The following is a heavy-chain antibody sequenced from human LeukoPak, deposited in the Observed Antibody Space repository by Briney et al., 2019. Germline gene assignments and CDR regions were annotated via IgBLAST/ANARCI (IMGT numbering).Heavy chain of an antibody. D-gene: IGHD2-21*02. CDR2: INNYNGNT. CDR1: GYTFRSYG. CDR3: ARAVYCGGDCYSSFVY. Sequence: ASVKVSCKASGYTFRSYGINWVRQAPGQGLEWMGWINNYNGNTKYAQKVQGRVTMTTDTSTRTAYMELRTLRSEDTAVYYCARAVYCGGDCYSSFVYWGQGTLVTVSS. V-gene: IGHV1-18*01. J-gene: IGHJ4*02.